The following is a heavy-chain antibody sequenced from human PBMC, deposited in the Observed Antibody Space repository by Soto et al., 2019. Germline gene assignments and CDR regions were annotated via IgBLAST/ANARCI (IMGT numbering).Heavy chain of an antibody. CDR3: ARGWENYDFWSGFFGYSSSYYMD. J-gene: IGHJ6*03. CDR2: INHSGST. Sequence: SETLSLTCAVYGGSFSGYYWSWIRQPPGKGLEWIGEINHSGSTNYNPSLKSRVTISVDTSKNQFSLKLSSVTAADTAVYYCARGWENYDFWSGFFGYSSSYYMD. CDR1: GGSFSGYY. D-gene: IGHD3-3*01. V-gene: IGHV4-34*01.